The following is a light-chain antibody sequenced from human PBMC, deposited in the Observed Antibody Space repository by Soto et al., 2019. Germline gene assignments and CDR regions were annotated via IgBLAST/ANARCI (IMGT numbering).Light chain of an antibody. J-gene: IGKJ5*01. V-gene: IGKV3-11*01. CDR1: HSVSNY. CDR2: DAS. Sequence: EIVLTQSPATLSLSPGERATLSCRASHSVSNYLAWYQQTPGQAPRLLLSDASTRATGIPARFSGSGSGTDFTLTISSLEPEDFALYYCQQRNNWPLTFGQGTRLEIK. CDR3: QQRNNWPLT.